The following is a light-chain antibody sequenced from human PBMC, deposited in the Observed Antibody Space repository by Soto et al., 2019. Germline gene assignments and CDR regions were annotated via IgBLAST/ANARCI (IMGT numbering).Light chain of an antibody. V-gene: IGKV1-16*02. CDR3: VQYEYYPYA. Sequence: DIQMTQSPSSLSASVGDRVTITCRASQGIDNSLAWFQQKPGKAPKCLIYGASNLQSGVPSKFSVSGFGTDFTLTISSLQPEDCATDYCVQYEYYPYAFGQGTKLEIK. CDR2: GAS. CDR1: QGIDNS. J-gene: IGKJ2*01.